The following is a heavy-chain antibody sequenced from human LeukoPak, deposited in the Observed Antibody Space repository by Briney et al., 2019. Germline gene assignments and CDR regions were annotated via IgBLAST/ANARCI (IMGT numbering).Heavy chain of an antibody. CDR2: ISSGGNNK. J-gene: IGHJ4*02. CDR1: GFTFNTCG. D-gene: IGHD2-2*01. Sequence: GGSLRLSCVASGFTFNTCGIHWVRQAPGKGLEWVAGISSGGNNKDYSASVKGRFTISRDNSKNTLYLQMNSLRAEDTAVYYCAKAAYCTSTSCHFSGYAQRPLDSWGQGTLVTVSS. CDR3: AKAAYCTSTSCHFSGYAQRPLDS. V-gene: IGHV3-30*18.